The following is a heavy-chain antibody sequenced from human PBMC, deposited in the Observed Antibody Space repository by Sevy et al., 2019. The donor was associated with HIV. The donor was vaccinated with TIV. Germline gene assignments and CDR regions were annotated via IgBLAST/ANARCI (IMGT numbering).Heavy chain of an antibody. V-gene: IGHV3-72*01. CDR3: IRGLNGNDEPNGDY. CDR2: SRNRVNSYST. Sequence: GGSLRLSCVASGFTFTDHYMEWVRQAPGKGLEWIGRSRNRVNSYSTEYAASVKGRFTISRDASGSSLYVQMNSLKTEDTAVYYCIRGLNGNDEPNGDYWGQGTLVTVSS. J-gene: IGHJ4*02. CDR1: GFTFTDHY. D-gene: IGHD1-1*01.